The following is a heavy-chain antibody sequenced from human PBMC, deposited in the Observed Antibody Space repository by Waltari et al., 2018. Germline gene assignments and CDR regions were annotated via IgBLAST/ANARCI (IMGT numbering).Heavy chain of an antibody. CDR3: ARYPAVVYVKVDP. D-gene: IGHD2-8*02. CDR2: WYYNGTT. V-gene: IGHV4-39*01. Sequence: QLQLQESGPGLVKSSETRSLTCTVSGAPISSSSYYWGWIRTSPGKGLEWMGSWYYNGTTYYHPSLKGRVTISVDTSKKQFFLKLSSVTASDTAMYYCARYPAVVYVKVDPWGQGTLVIVSS. J-gene: IGHJ5*02. CDR1: GAPISSSSYY.